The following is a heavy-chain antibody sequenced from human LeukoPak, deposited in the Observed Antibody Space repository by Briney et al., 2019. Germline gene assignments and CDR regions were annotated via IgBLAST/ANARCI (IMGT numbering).Heavy chain of an antibody. CDR1: GGSMSSGSHY. J-gene: IGHJ3*02. D-gene: IGHD2-8*01. CDR2: IYTSGGT. Sequence: NSSETLSLTCTVSGGSMSSGSHYWSWIRQPAGKGLEWIGRIYTSGGTNYNPSLKSRVTISVDTSKNQFSLKLSSVTAADTAVYYCARDLCTNGVCYDAFDIWGQGTMVNVSS. CDR3: ARDLCTNGVCYDAFDI. V-gene: IGHV4-61*02.